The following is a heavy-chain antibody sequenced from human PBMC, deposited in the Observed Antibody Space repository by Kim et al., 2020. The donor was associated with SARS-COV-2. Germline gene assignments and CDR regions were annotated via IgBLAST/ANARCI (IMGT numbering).Heavy chain of an antibody. CDR1: GFTFDDYG. J-gene: IGHJ3*02. V-gene: IGHV3-20*04. Sequence: GGSLRLSCVASGFTFDDYGMSWVRQAPGKGLEWVSGINWNGGSTGYTDSMKGRFTISRDNAKNSLYLQMNSLRAEDTAFYYCARGYHYESSGQTGFDIWGQGTMVTVSS. CDR2: INWNGGST. D-gene: IGHD3-22*01. CDR3: ARGYHYESSGQTGFDI.